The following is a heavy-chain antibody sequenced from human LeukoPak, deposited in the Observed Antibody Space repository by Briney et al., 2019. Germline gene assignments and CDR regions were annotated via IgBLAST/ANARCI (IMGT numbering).Heavy chain of an antibody. J-gene: IGHJ4*02. CDR2: ISGSGGST. Sequence: GGSLRLSCAVSGFTFSSYAMSWVRQAPGKGLEWVSTISGSGGSTSYADSVKGRFTISRDNSKNTLYLQMNSLRAEDTALYYCATRGYTSGWYSFGYWGQGTLVTVSS. V-gene: IGHV3-23*01. CDR3: ATRGYTSGWYSFGY. D-gene: IGHD6-19*01. CDR1: GFTFSSYA.